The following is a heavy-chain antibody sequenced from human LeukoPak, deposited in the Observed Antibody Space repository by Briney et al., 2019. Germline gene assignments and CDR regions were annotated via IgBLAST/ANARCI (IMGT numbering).Heavy chain of an antibody. CDR3: AKDFRIGYSAHFDY. Sequence: GGSLRLSCVGSGFTFRSHAMSWVRQAPEKGLEFVSGIYESGGTTYYADSVKGRFSISRDNSKNTLYLQMDSLRDEDTAVYYCAKDFRIGYSAHFDYWGQGALVTVSS. CDR1: GFTFRSHA. V-gene: IGHV3-23*01. CDR2: IYESGGTT. J-gene: IGHJ4*02. D-gene: IGHD2-21*01.